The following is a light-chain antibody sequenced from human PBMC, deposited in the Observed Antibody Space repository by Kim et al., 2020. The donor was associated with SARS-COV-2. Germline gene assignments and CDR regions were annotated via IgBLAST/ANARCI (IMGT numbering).Light chain of an antibody. CDR2: AAS. V-gene: IGKV1-39*01. CDR3: QQSYSTPYT. J-gene: IGKJ2*01. Sequence: SASVGDRVTITCRASQSITTYLNWYHQKPGKAPKLLIYAASNLQSGVPSRFSGSGSGTDFTLTISSLQPEDSATYYCQQSYSTPYTFGQGTKLEI. CDR1: QSITTY.